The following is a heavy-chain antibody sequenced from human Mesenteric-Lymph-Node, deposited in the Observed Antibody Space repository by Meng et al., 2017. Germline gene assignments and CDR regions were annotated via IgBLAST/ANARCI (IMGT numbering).Heavy chain of an antibody. D-gene: IGHD1-14*01. Sequence: GQGQESGPGRVKPSQTLSLTCTVSGGSMSSGDYFWNWIRQPPGKGLEWIGYIYYSGNTYYNPSLKSRVTISIDTSKNQFSLKLSSVTAADTAVYYCARAEYYNWFDPWGQGTLVTVSS. CDR3: ARAEYYNWFDP. V-gene: IGHV4-30-4*01. CDR2: IYYSGNT. CDR1: GGSMSSGDYF. J-gene: IGHJ5*02.